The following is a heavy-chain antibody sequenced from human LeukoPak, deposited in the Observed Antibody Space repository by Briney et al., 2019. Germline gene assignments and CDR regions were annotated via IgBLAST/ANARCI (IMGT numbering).Heavy chain of an antibody. CDR3: TRGSYGDYEY. V-gene: IGHV1-24*01. J-gene: IGHJ4*02. CDR2: FDPEDSKT. D-gene: IGHD4-17*01. CDR1: GYTLTELS. Sequence: ASVKVSCKVSGYTLTELSMHWVRQAPGKGLEWMGGFDPEDSKTIYAQKFQGRVTMTEDTFTDTAYMEVSSLRSEDTAVYYCTRGSYGDYEYWGQGTLVTVSS.